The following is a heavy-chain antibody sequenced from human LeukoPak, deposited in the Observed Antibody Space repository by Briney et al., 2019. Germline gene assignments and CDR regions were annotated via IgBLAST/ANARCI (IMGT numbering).Heavy chain of an antibody. D-gene: IGHD5-12*01. CDR1: GYTFTSYG. CDR2: ISAYNGNT. CDR3: ARDRGYSGYASSGY. V-gene: IGHV1-18*01. J-gene: IGHJ4*02. Sequence: ASVKVSCKASGYTFTSYGISWVRQAPGQGLEWMGLISAYNGNTKYAQKFQGRVIMTTDSSTSTVYMDLRTLTSDDTAVYYCARDRGYSGYASSGYWGQGTLVTVSS.